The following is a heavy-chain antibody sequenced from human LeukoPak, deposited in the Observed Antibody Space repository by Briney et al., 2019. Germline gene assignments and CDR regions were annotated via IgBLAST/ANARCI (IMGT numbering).Heavy chain of an antibody. D-gene: IGHD2-8*01. CDR3: VRVSGFCTNGVCPSFDP. J-gene: IGHJ5*02. V-gene: IGHV3-30*09. Sequence: GGSLRLSCTASGFTFTNYAMNWVRQAPGKGLEWVATVSYDGTDTSYADSVKGRFAIFRDNSKNTLYLQMNSLRTEDTAVYYCVRVSGFCTNGVCPSFDPWGQGTLVTVSS. CDR2: VSYDGTDT. CDR1: GFTFTNYA.